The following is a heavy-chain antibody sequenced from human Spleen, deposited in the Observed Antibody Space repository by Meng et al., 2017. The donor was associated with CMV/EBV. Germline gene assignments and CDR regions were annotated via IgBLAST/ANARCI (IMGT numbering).Heavy chain of an antibody. D-gene: IGHD2-21*02. Sequence: GGSLRLSCVASGFTFDDYAMHWIRQAPGKGLEWVSGVYWNGDNIGYADSVKGRFTISKDNTKTSLYLQMNSLRSEETALYFFARGNHLTGGHYSLTVWGQGTTVTVSS. J-gene: IGHJ6*02. V-gene: IGHV3-9*01. CDR1: GFTFDDYA. CDR3: ARGNHLTGGHYSLTV. CDR2: VYWNGDNI.